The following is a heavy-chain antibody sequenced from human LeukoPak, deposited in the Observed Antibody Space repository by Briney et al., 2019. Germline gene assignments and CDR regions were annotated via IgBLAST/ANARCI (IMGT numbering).Heavy chain of an antibody. D-gene: IGHD2-2*01. J-gene: IGHJ5*02. V-gene: IGHV3-48*03. CDR3: AREYRAFVVVPAASGWFDP. Sequence: PGGSLRLSCAASGFTFSSYEMNWVRQAPGKGLEWVSYISSSGSTIYYADSVKGRFTISRDNAKNSLYLQMNSLRAEDTAVYYCAREYRAFVVVPAASGWFDPWGQGTLVTVSS. CDR1: GFTFSSYE. CDR2: ISSSGSTI.